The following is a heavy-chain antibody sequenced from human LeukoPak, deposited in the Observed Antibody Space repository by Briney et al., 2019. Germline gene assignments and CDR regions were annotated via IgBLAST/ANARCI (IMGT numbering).Heavy chain of an antibody. CDR2: INHSGST. Sequence: SETLSLTCAVYGGSFSGYYWSWIRQPPGKGLEWIGEINHSGSTNYNPSLKSRVTISVDTSKNQFSLKLSSVTAADTAVYYCAREGIRLWLRWFDPWGQGTLVTVSS. CDR3: AREGIRLWLRWFDP. J-gene: IGHJ5*02. D-gene: IGHD5-18*01. CDR1: GGSFSGYY. V-gene: IGHV4-34*01.